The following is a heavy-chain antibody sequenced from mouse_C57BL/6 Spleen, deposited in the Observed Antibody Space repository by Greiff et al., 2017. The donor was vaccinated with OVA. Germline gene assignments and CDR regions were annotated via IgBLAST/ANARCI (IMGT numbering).Heavy chain of an antibody. CDR1: GYTFTSYW. CDR2: IYPGNSDT. D-gene: IGHD2-3*01. CDR3: TGDGSYYYAMDY. J-gene: IGHJ4*01. V-gene: IGHV1-5*01. Sequence: VQLQQSGTVLARPGASVKMSCKTSGYTFTSYWMHWVKQRTGQGLEWIGAIYPGNSDTSYNQKFKGKAKLTAVTSASTAYMELSSLTNEDSAVYYCTGDGSYYYAMDYWGQGTSVTVSS.